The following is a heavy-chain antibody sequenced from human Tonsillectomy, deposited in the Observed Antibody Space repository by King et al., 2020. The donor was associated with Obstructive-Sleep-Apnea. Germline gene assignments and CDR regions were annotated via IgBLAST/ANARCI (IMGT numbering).Heavy chain of an antibody. CDR1: GFNFFTSA. J-gene: IGHJ3*02. CDR3: AAERGDSPIYDNFEI. V-gene: IGHV1-58*03. CDR2: IAVGGGTP. D-gene: IGHD3-22*01. Sequence: QLVQSGPEVKKPGTSVKVSCKASGFNFFTSAVQWVRQAPGQRLEWIGWIAVGGGTPHYSHKFQGKVTFSRDMSTRTVFLELGSLTVEDTAVYYCAAERGDSPIYDNFEIWGQGTTVTVS.